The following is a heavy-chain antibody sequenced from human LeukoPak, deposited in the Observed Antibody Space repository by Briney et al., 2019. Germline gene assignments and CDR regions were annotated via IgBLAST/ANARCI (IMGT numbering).Heavy chain of an antibody. J-gene: IGHJ4*02. CDR2: IIPIFGTA. V-gene: IGHV1-69*13. Sequence: SVKVSCKASGGTFSSYAISWVRQAPGQGLEWMGGIIPIFGTANYAQKFQGRVTITGDESTSTAYMELSSLRSEDTAVYYCARDSRSLYYDSSGYYPFWGQGTLVTVSS. CDR1: GGTFSSYA. D-gene: IGHD3-22*01. CDR3: ARDSRSLYYDSSGYYPF.